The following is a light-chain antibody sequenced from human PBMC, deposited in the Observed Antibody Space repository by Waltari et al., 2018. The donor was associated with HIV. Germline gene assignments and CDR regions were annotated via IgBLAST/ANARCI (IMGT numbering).Light chain of an antibody. CDR2: GVS. CDR1: QSVSNN. J-gene: IGKJ1*01. CDR3: QQYHSWPWT. Sequence: LIMTQSPGSLSVSPGERVTLSCRASQSVSNNLAWFQHQRGQPPRLLIFGVSSRAAGVPDIFRGSGSGTEFNLTISGLRSEDFATYYCQQYHSWPWTFGQGTKVEV. V-gene: IGKV3-15*01.